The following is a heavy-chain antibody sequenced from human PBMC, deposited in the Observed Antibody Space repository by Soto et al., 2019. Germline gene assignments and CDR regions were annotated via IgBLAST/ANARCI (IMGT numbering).Heavy chain of an antibody. J-gene: IGHJ4*02. CDR3: VRGLYYSSGWYHDY. V-gene: IGHV3-33*01. D-gene: IGHD6-19*01. CDR1: GFTFSSYG. CDR2: IWYDGSNK. Sequence: QVQLVESGGGVVQPGRSLRLTCAAFGFTFSSYGMHWVRQGPGKGPEWVAAIWYDGSNKYYADSVEGRFTISRDNYGNTMYLHINSLRVEDSAVYYFVRGLYYSSGWYHDYWGQGTLVTVSS.